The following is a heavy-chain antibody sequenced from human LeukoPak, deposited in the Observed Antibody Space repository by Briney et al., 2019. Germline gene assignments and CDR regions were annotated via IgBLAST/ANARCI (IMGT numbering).Heavy chain of an antibody. V-gene: IGHV3-66*02. CDR1: GFTVSSNY. D-gene: IGHD3-22*01. CDR2: IYSGGST. J-gene: IGHJ4*02. CDR3: ARDNNAKEDSSGFDY. Sequence: GGSLRLSCAASGFTVSSNYMSWVRQAPGKGLEWVSAIYSGGSTYYADSVKGRFTISRDNSKNTLYLQMNSLRAEDTAVYYCARDNNAKEDSSGFDYWGQGTLVTVSS.